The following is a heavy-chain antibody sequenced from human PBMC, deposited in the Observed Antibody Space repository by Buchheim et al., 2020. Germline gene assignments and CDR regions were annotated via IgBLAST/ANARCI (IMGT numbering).Heavy chain of an antibody. CDR1: GYTFTDYY. D-gene: IGHD2-15*01. Sequence: QVQLVQSGAEVKKPGASVKVSCKASGYTFTDYYMHWVRQAPGQGLEWMGWINPKSGGTNYAQKFQGRVTVTRDTSISTAYMELSRLRSDDTAMYYCASYCSSSSCFQFDTFDIWGQGT. V-gene: IGHV1-2*02. CDR3: ASYCSSSSCFQFDTFDI. CDR2: INPKSGGT. J-gene: IGHJ3*02.